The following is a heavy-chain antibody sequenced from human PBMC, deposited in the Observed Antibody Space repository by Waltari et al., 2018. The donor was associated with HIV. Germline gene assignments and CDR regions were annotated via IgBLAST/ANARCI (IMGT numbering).Heavy chain of an antibody. V-gene: IGHV3-23*01. CDR2: ISGSGDST. Sequence: FKNYAMTWGRQAPGKGLEWVSGISGSGDSTYSADFVKGRFTISRDNSKNTLYLQIDSLRVEDTAVYYCANNGSPDGSQTDCWGQGTLVTVSA. CDR1: FKNYA. CDR3: ANNGSPDGSQTDC. J-gene: IGHJ4*02. D-gene: IGHD2-8*01.